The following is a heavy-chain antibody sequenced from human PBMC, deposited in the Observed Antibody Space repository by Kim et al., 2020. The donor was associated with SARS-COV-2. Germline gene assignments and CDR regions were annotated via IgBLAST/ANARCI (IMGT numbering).Heavy chain of an antibody. D-gene: IGHD3-22*01. J-gene: IGHJ4*02. V-gene: IGHV3-33*01. CDR1: GFTFSSYG. Sequence: GGSLRLSCAASGFTFSSYGMHWVRQAPGKGLEWVAVIWYDGSNKYYADSVKGRFTISRDNSKNTLYLQMNSLRAEDTAVYYCARDWGWYYDSSGYFDYWGQGTLVTVSS. CDR2: IWYDGSNK. CDR3: ARDWGWYYDSSGYFDY.